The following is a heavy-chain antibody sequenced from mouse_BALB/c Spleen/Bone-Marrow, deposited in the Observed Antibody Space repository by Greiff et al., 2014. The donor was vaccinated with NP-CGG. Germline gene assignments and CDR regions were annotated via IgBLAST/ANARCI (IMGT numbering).Heavy chain of an antibody. CDR1: GYAFSSYW. Sequence: VKLVESGAELVRPGSSVKISCKASGYAFSSYWMNWVRQRPGQGLEWIGQIYPGDGDTNYNGKFKGKATLTADRSSSTAYMQLSSLTSEDSAVYFCARTPWSAYWGQGTLVTVSA. V-gene: IGHV1-80*01. J-gene: IGHJ3*01. CDR2: IYPGDGDT. CDR3: ARTPWSAY.